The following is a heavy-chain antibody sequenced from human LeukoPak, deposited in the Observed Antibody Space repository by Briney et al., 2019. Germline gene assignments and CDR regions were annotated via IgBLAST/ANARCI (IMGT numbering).Heavy chain of an antibody. V-gene: IGHV4-4*07. Sequence: SQTPSLTCSVSGVSISNYYSSWIRHPARKGLEWIGHIHTSENTNCNPSLKSRVTMSVDTSKNQFSLKLSSVTAADTAAYYCARGEYISWRSFDYWGQGTLVTVSS. CDR2: IHTSENT. CDR3: ARGEYISWRSFDY. CDR1: GVSISNYY. D-gene: IGHD3-10*01. J-gene: IGHJ4*02.